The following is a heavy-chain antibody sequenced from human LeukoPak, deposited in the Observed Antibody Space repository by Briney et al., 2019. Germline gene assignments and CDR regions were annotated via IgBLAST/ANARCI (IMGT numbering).Heavy chain of an antibody. CDR1: GGSISSSSYY. CDR3: ARVSSGWS. J-gene: IGHJ5*02. V-gene: IGHV4-39*07. D-gene: IGHD6-19*01. CDR2: INHSGST. Sequence: SETLSLTCTVSGGSISSSSYYWSWIRQPPGKGLEWIGEINHSGSTNYNPSLKSRVTISVDTSKNQFSLKLSSVTAADTAVYYCARVSSGWSWGQGTLVTVSS.